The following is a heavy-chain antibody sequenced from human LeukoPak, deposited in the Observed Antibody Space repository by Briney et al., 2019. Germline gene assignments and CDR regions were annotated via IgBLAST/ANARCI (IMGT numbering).Heavy chain of an antibody. CDR1: GFTFSSYG. Sequence: GGSLRLSCAASGFTFSSYGMHWVRQAPGKGLEWVSSISSSSSYIYYADSVKGRFTISRDNAKNSLYLQMNSLRAEDTAVYYCARQESARYYYYYMDVWGKGTTVTVSS. J-gene: IGHJ6*03. CDR3: ARQESARYYYYYMDV. V-gene: IGHV3-21*01. CDR2: ISSSSSYI.